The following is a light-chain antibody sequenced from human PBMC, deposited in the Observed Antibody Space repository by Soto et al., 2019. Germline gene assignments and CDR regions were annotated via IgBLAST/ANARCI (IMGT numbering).Light chain of an antibody. CDR3: SSYTSGSTWV. V-gene: IGLV2-14*01. J-gene: IGLJ3*02. Sequence: QSALTQPASVSGSPGQSITISCTGTSSDVGGYNYVSRYQQNPGKAPKLMIYEVSNRPSGVSNRFPGSKSGNTASLTISGLQAEDEADYYCSSYTSGSTWVFGGGTTVTVL. CDR1: SSDVGGYNY. CDR2: EVS.